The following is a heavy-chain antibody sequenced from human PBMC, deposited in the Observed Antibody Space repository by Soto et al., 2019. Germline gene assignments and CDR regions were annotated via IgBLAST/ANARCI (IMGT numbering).Heavy chain of an antibody. Sequence: SVKVSCKASGFTFTSSAVQWVRQARGQRLEWIGWIVVGSGNTNYAQKFQERVTITRDMSTSTAYMELSSLRSEDTAVYYCAVGGDDFWSGPYGMDVWGQGTTVTVSS. V-gene: IGHV1-58*01. CDR1: GFTFTSSA. CDR2: IVVGSGNT. D-gene: IGHD3-3*01. CDR3: AVGGDDFWSGPYGMDV. J-gene: IGHJ6*02.